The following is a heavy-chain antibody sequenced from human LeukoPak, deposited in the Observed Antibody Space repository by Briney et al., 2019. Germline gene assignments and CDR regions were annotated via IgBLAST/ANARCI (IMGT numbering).Heavy chain of an antibody. J-gene: IGHJ6*02. CDR1: GFTFSNYA. D-gene: IGHD3-10*01. V-gene: IGHV3-23*01. Sequence: GGSLRLSCAASGFTFSNYAMSWVRQAPGKGLEWVSAISGSGGSTYYADSVKGRFTISRGNSKNTLYLQMNSLRAEDTAVYYCAKKIGSGYYYYYYGMDVWGQGTTVTVSS. CDR3: AKKIGSGYYYYYYGMDV. CDR2: ISGSGGST.